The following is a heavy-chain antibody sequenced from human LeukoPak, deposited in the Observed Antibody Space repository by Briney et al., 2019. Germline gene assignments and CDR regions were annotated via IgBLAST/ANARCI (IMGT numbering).Heavy chain of an antibody. V-gene: IGHV1-18*01. CDR1: GYTFSNYG. CDR2: LSTYNGNT. Sequence: EASVKVPCKASGYTFSNYGISWVRQAPGQGLEWMGWLSTYNGNTHSPQKFEGRVTMTTDTSTSTAHMELRSLRSDDTAVYYCARERSVSVGGTSLDYWGQGTLVTVSS. J-gene: IGHJ4*02. CDR3: ARERSVSVGGTSLDY. D-gene: IGHD6-19*01.